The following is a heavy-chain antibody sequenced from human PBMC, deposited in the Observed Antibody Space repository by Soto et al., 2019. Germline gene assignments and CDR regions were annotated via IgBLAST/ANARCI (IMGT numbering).Heavy chain of an antibody. D-gene: IGHD4-17*01. V-gene: IGHV5-10-1*01. CDR2: IDPSDSYT. CDR1: RYSFTSYV. Sequence: PXESLTISCKGSRYSFTSYVVSWVRQMPGKGLDWMGRIDPSDSYTNYSPSFQGHVTISADKSISTAYLQWSSLKASDTAMYYCARHISYAGDYGNTNYYYYGMDVWGQGTTVPVSS. CDR3: ARHISYAGDYGNTNYYYYGMDV. J-gene: IGHJ6*02.